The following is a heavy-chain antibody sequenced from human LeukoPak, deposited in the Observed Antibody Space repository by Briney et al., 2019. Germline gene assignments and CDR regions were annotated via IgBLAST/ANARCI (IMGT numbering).Heavy chain of an antibody. D-gene: IGHD3-3*01. CDR1: GGSISSYY. V-gene: IGHV4-4*07. CDR2: IYTSGST. J-gene: IGHJ6*04. Sequence: SETLSLTCTVSGGSISSYYWSWMRQPAGKGLEWIGRIYTSGSTKYNPSLKSRVTMSVDTSQNQFPLKLSSVTAAYAAVYYRAIGEHADFWTPPGVDVWGKGTTVTVSS. CDR3: AIGEHADFWTPPGVDV.